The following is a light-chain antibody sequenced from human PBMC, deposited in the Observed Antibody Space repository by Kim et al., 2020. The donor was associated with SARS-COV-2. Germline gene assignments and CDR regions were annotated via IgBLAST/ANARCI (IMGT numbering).Light chain of an antibody. CDR1: QGISNY. CDR3: QYYNAAPLT. V-gene: IGKV1-27*01. Sequence: DIQMTQSLSSLSASVGDRVTITCRASQGISNYLAWYQQKPGKVPKLLIYAASTLKSGVPSRFSGSGSGTDFTLTISSLQPEDVATYYCQYYNAAPLTFGGGTKVDIK. J-gene: IGKJ4*02. CDR2: AAS.